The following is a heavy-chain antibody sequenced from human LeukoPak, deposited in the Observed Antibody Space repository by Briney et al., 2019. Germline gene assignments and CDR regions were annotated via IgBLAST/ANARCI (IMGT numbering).Heavy chain of an antibody. V-gene: IGHV3-21*01. CDR1: GFTFSSHS. D-gene: IGHD1-14*01. CDR2: ISSSSSYI. CDR3: ARELSGTTDWFDP. J-gene: IGHJ5*02. Sequence: GGSLRLSCAASGFTFSSHSMNWVRQAPGKGLEWVSSISSSSSYIYYADSVKGRFTISRDNAKNSLYLQMNSLRAEDTAVYYCARELSGTTDWFDPWGQGTLVTVSS.